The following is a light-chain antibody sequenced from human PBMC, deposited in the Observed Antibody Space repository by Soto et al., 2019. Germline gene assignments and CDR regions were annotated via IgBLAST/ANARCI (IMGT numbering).Light chain of an antibody. J-gene: IGKJ3*01. CDR3: QQHGSSPFT. Sequence: EIVLTQSPGTLSLSPGERATLSCRASQIVSANDLAWYQQKPGQSPRLLIFGASSRATGIPDRFSGSGSGTDFTLTISRVEPEDFAVYYCQQHGSSPFTFGPGTKVDIK. CDR2: GAS. V-gene: IGKV3-20*01. CDR1: QIVSAND.